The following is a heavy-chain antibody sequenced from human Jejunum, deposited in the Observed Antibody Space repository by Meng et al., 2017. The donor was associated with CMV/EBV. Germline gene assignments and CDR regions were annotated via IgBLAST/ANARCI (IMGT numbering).Heavy chain of an antibody. D-gene: IGHD2-2*01. J-gene: IGHJ4*02. CDR3: ANFPKVPAAAKFGLDS. CDR1: YTFTDYN. CDR2: VDPEDGYR. Sequence: YTFTDYNIHWVQQAPGKGLEWMGLVDPEDGYRVYAGKFQGRVTITADTSTDTAYMELSSLRSDDTAVYFCANFPKVPAAAKFGLDSWGQGTLVTVSS. V-gene: IGHV1-69-2*01.